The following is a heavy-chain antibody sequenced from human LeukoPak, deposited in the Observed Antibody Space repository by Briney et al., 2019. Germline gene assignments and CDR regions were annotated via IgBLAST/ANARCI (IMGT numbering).Heavy chain of an antibody. Sequence: GGSVTFSCTASGFPFSSYGMQWVRQAPGKGLEWMACIRYDENTKYYADSVKGRFTVSRDNSENTLFLQMNSLRAEDTAVYYCAKESTRDGYRHFHYWGQGTLVTVSS. D-gene: IGHD5-24*01. CDR1: GFPFSSYG. CDR3: AKESTRDGYRHFHY. CDR2: IRYDENTK. J-gene: IGHJ4*02. V-gene: IGHV3-30*02.